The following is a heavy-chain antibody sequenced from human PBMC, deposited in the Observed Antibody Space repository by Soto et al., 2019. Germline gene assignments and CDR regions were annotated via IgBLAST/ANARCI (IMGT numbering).Heavy chain of an antibody. Sequence: GGSLRLSCAASGFTFRSYGMHWVRQAPGKGLEWVAVISYDGSNKYYADSVKGRFTISRDNSKNTLYLQMNSLRAEDTAVYYCAKDLEVSVLRYFDWHATRHPNWFDPWGQGTLVTVSS. V-gene: IGHV3-30*18. J-gene: IGHJ5*02. D-gene: IGHD3-9*01. CDR2: ISYDGSNK. CDR3: AKDLEVSVLRYFDWHATRHPNWFDP. CDR1: GFTFRSYG.